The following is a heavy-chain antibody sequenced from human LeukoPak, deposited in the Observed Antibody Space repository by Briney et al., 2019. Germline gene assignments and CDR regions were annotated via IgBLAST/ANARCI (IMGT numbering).Heavy chain of an antibody. CDR3: ARDFYGDDGHHPFDY. CDR1: GGSISNYY. J-gene: IGHJ4*02. V-gene: IGHV4-4*07. D-gene: IGHD2/OR15-2a*01. CDR2: IYASGST. Sequence: PSETLSLTCSVSGGSISNYYWNWLRQPAGKGLEWIGRIYASGSTNYNPSLKSRVTISMDKSKNHFSLNLKSVTAADTAFYYCARDFYGDDGHHPFDYWGQGIQVTASS.